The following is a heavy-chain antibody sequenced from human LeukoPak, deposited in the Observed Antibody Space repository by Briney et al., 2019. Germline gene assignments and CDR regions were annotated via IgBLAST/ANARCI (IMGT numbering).Heavy chain of an antibody. CDR3: ATVSELGGYYYGMDV. CDR2: FAPEDGET. CDR1: GYTLTELS. Sequence: GASVKVSCKVSGYTLTELSMHWVRQAPGKGLEWMGGFAPEDGETIYAQKFQGRVTMTEDTSTDTAYMELSSLRSEDTAVYYCATVSELGGYYYGMDVWGQGTTVTVSS. J-gene: IGHJ6*02. V-gene: IGHV1-24*01. D-gene: IGHD7-27*01.